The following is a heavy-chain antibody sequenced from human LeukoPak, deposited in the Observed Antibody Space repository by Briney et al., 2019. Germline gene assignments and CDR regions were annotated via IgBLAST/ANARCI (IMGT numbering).Heavy chain of an antibody. J-gene: IGHJ4*02. Sequence: ASVKVPCKASGYTFTSYWIGWVRQMPGKGLEWMGIIYPGDSDTRYSPSFQGQVTISADKSISTAYLQWSSLKASDTAMYYCARTYDSSGYLHSPFDYWGQGTLVTVSS. CDR1: GYTFTSYW. V-gene: IGHV5-51*01. CDR2: IYPGDSDT. CDR3: ARTYDSSGYLHSPFDY. D-gene: IGHD3-22*01.